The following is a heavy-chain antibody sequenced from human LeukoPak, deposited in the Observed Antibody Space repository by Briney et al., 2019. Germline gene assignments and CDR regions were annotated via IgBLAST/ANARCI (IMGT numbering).Heavy chain of an antibody. D-gene: IGHD3-16*02. CDR1: GGSFSGYY. J-gene: IGHJ4*02. V-gene: IGHV4-34*01. Sequence: PSETLSLTCAVYGGSFSGYYWSWIRQPPGKGLEWIGEINHSGSTNYNPSLKSRVTISVDTSKNQFSLKLSSVTAADTGVYYCARGYDYVWGSFRGWGQGTLVTVSS. CDR3: ARGYDYVWGSFRG. CDR2: INHSGST.